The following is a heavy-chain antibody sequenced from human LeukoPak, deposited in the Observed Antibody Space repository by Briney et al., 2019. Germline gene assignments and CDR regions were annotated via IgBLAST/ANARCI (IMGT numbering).Heavy chain of an antibody. V-gene: IGHV5-51*01. CDR3: ARRLSSIAAAAANDY. CDR2: IHPGNSET. Sequence: ESLKISCQASGYSFSSYWIAWVRQMPGKGLEWMGIIHPGNSETTYNPSFQGQVTISADKSINTAYLQWNSLKASDTAMYYCARRLSSIAAAAANDYWGQGTLVTVSS. CDR1: GYSFSSYW. D-gene: IGHD6-13*01. J-gene: IGHJ4*02.